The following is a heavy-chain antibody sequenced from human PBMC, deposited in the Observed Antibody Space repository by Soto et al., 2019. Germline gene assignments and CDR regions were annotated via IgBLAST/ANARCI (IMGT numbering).Heavy chain of an antibody. V-gene: IGHV1-69*01. D-gene: IGHD6-13*01. J-gene: IGHJ4*02. Sequence: QVQLVQSGAEVKKPGSSVVVSCKASGGTFSTYSISWVRQAPGQGLEWMGGIIPIFGTTNYAQKFQGRVTINEDESTSTAYMELSSLRSEDTAVYYCARDGLRGQLFDYWGQGTLVTVSS. CDR2: IIPIFGTT. CDR1: GGTFSTYS. CDR3: ARDGLRGQLFDY.